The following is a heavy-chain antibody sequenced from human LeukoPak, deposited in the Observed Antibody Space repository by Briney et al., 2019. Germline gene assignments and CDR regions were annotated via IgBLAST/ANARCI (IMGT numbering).Heavy chain of an antibody. CDR3: ARTYTVSSDFDY. CDR1: GYTFTGYY. D-gene: IGHD6-6*01. V-gene: IGHV1-2*02. CDR2: INPNSGGT. J-gene: IGHJ4*02. Sequence: ASVKVSCKASGYTFTGYYVHWVRQAPGQGLERMGWINPNSGGTNYAQRFQDRVSMTRDTYISTAYMELSRLRSDDTAVYYCARTYTVSSDFDYWGLGTLVTVSS.